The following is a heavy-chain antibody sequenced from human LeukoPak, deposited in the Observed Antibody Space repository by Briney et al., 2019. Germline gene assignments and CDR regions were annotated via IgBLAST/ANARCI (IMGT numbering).Heavy chain of an antibody. J-gene: IGHJ5*02. V-gene: IGHV4-39*01. CDR1: GDSITTNSYW. CDR2: IDSSGNS. D-gene: IGHD3-16*01. Sequence: AETLSLSCSLSGDSITTNSYWWGWIRQSPGKGLEWIGSIDSSGNSYYNPSLKSRATISPDTSKNQYSLRLTSVTAADTAVYYCARRGIWDLQIGNWFDPWGQGIRVSVSS. CDR3: ARRGIWDLQIGNWFDP.